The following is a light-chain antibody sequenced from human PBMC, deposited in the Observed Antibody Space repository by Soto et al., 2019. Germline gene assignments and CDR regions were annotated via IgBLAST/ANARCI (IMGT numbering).Light chain of an antibody. CDR3: RSYAGTPFV. J-gene: IGLJ1*01. V-gene: IGLV2-8*01. CDR1: SSDVGRYNY. CDR2: EVN. Sequence: QSALTQPPSASGSPGQSVTISCTGTSSDVGRYNYVSWYQQHPGKAPKLMISEVNKRASGVPDRFSGSKSGNTASLTVSGLQSYDEADYYCRSYAGTPFVFGTGTNVTVL.